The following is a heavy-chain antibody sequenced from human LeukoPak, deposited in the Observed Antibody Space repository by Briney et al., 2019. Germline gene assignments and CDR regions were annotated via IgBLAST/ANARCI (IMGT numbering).Heavy chain of an antibody. D-gene: IGHD2-2*01. CDR3: ARELIVVVPAAIPWFDP. V-gene: IGHV3-30-3*01. Sequence: GGSLRLSCAASGFTFSSYAMHWVRQAPGKGLEWVAVISYDGSNKYYADSVKGRFTISRDNSKNTLYLQMNSLRAEDTAVYYCARELIVVVPAAIPWFDPWGQGTPVTVSS. J-gene: IGHJ5*02. CDR1: GFTFSSYA. CDR2: ISYDGSNK.